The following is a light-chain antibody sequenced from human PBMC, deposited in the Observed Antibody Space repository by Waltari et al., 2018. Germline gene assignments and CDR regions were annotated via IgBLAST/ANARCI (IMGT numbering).Light chain of an antibody. V-gene: IGLV8-61*01. Sequence: QTVVTQEPSFSVSHGGTVTLTCALSSGSVCTSYYHTWYQQTPGQAPRTLIYGTNTRSSGVPDRFSGSILGNKAALTITGAQADDESDYYCALYMGGGNYVFGTGTKVTV. CDR3: ALYMGGGNYV. CDR2: GTN. J-gene: IGLJ1*01. CDR1: SGSVCTSYY.